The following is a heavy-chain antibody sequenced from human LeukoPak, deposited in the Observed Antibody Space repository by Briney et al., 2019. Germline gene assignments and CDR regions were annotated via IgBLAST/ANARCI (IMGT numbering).Heavy chain of an antibody. CDR2: IYYSGTT. CDR1: GGSISSYY. V-gene: IGHV4-59*01. CDR3: VRDKGDVTRASSERFDY. Sequence: SETLSLTCTVSGGSISSYYWSWIRQPPGKGLEWIGYIYYSGTTNYNPSLKSRVAISVDTSKNRFSLKLRSVTAADTAVYYCVRDKGDVTRASSERFDYWGQGTLVTVSS. J-gene: IGHJ4*02. D-gene: IGHD4-17*01.